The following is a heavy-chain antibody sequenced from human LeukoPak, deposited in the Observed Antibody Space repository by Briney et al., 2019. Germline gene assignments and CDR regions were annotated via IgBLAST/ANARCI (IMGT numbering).Heavy chain of an antibody. V-gene: IGHV4-39*02. J-gene: IGHJ4*02. Sequence: SETLSLTCTVSGGSISSSTYYRGWIRQPPGKGLEWIGSFYDSGSTYYNPSLKSRVTISVDTSKNQFSLKLSSVTAADTAVYYCARDLPPGAAGVTSPFDCWGQGTLVTVSA. CDR1: GGSISSSTYY. CDR2: FYDSGST. CDR3: ARDLPPGAAGVTSPFDC. D-gene: IGHD6-13*01.